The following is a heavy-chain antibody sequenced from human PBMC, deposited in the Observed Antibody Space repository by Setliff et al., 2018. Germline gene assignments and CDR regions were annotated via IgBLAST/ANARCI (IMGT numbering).Heavy chain of an antibody. CDR3: ARDFSTPHFGVARGSYYYYMDV. D-gene: IGHD3-3*01. V-gene: IGHV4-59*01. CDR1: GGSISSYY. Sequence: SETLSLTCNVSGGSISSYYWTWIRQPPGEGLEWIGYFYHSGSTNYNPSLKGRVTMTSDTSRNQLSLKLSSVTAADTAVYYCARDFSTPHFGVARGSYYYYMDVWGKGTTVTVS. J-gene: IGHJ6*03. CDR2: FYHSGST.